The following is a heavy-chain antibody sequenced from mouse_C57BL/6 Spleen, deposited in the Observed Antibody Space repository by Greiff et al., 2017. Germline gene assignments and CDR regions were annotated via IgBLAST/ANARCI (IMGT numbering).Heavy chain of an antibody. CDR2: IRNKANNHAT. D-gene: IGHD1-1*01. V-gene: IGHV6-6*01. J-gene: IGHJ2*01. Sequence: EVKLVESGGGLVQPGGSMKLSCAASGFTFSDAWMDWVRQSPEKGLEWVAEIRNKANNHATYYAESVKGRFTISRDDSKSSVYLQMNSLRAEDTGIYYCTSYGSSYDYFDYWGQGTTLTVSS. CDR1: GFTFSDAW. CDR3: TSYGSSYDYFDY.